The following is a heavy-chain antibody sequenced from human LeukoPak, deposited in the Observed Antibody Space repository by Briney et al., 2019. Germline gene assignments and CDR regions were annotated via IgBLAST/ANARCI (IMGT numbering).Heavy chain of an antibody. D-gene: IGHD4-17*01. CDR1: EITVSSNY. J-gene: IGHJ4*02. Sequence: PGGSLRLSCAASEITVSSNYMNWVRQAPGKGLEWVANIKQDGSEKYYVDSAKGRFTISRDNAKNSLYLQMNSLRAEDTAVYYCARQNYGDAHDYWGQGTLVTVSS. CDR2: IKQDGSEK. V-gene: IGHV3-7*01. CDR3: ARQNYGDAHDY.